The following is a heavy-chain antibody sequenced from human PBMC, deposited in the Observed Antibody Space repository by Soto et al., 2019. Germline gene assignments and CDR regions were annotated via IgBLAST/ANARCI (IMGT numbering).Heavy chain of an antibody. CDR1: GGSISSGGYY. CDR2: IYYSGST. V-gene: IGHV4-31*03. J-gene: IGHJ4*02. CDR3: ARALKERFLAYYFDY. D-gene: IGHD3-3*01. Sequence: SETLSLTCTVSGGSISSGGYYWSWIRQHPGKGLEWIGYIYYSGSTYYNPSLKSRVTISVDTSKNQFSLKLSSVTAADTAVYYCARALKERFLAYYFDYWGQGTLVTVSS.